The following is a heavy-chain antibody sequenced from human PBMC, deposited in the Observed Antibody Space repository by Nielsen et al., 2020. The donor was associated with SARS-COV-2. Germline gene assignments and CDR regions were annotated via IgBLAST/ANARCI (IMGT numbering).Heavy chain of an antibody. CDR2: ISAST. CDR1: GFTISPYA. Sequence: GGSLRLSCVVSGFTISPYAMSWVRQAPGKGLEWVSAISASTYYADSVKGRFTISRDNSKNTLYLQMNSLRAEDTAVYYCAKRSGYTSGWYGDYWGQGTLVTVSS. J-gene: IGHJ4*02. V-gene: IGHV3-23*01. CDR3: AKRSGYTSGWYGDY. D-gene: IGHD6-19*01.